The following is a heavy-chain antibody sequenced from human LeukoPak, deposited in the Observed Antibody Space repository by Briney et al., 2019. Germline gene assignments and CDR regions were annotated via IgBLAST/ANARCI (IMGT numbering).Heavy chain of an antibody. CDR2: MNPNSGST. V-gene: IGHV1-8*03. D-gene: IGHD5-12*01. Sequence: ASVKVSCKASGYTFTSYEINWVRQATGQGLEWMGWMNPNSGSTGYAQKFQGRVTITRNTSISTPYMEMSGLRSEDTAVYYCARGRSTGYPYYFEYWGQGTLVTVSS. CDR1: GYTFTSYE. J-gene: IGHJ4*02. CDR3: ARGRSTGYPYYFEY.